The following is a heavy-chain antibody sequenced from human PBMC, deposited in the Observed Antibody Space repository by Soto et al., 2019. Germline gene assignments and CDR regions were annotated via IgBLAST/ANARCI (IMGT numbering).Heavy chain of an antibody. CDR3: ARGGNYVDY. V-gene: IGHV4-59*01. CDR1: GDSISRYY. Sequence: SETLSLTCTFSGDSISRYYWSWIRQPPGKGLEWIGYIYYSGSTNYNPSLKSRVTISVDTAKNQFSLKLSSVTAADTAVYYCARGGNYVDYWGQGTLVTVSS. CDR2: IYYSGST. D-gene: IGHD6-13*01. J-gene: IGHJ4*02.